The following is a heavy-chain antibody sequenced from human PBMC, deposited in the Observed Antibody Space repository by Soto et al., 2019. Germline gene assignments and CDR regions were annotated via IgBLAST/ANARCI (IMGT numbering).Heavy chain of an antibody. CDR1: GFTFSSYA. CDR3: ARGLGESVAGTY. V-gene: IGHV3-30-3*01. J-gene: IGHJ1*01. D-gene: IGHD6-19*01. CDR2: ISYDGSNK. Sequence: GGSLRLSCAASGFTFSSYAMHWVRQAPGKGLEWVAVISYDGSNKYYADSVKGRFTISRDNSKNTLYLQMNSLRAEDTAVYYCARGLGESVAGTYWGQGTLVTVSS.